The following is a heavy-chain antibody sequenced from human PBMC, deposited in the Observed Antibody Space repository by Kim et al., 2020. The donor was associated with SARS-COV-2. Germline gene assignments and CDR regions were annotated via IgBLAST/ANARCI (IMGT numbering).Heavy chain of an antibody. J-gene: IGHJ4*02. CDR2: INVGNGNR. CDR1: GYTFTTYV. D-gene: IGHD3-22*01. Sequence: ASVKVSCKASGYTFTTYVMHWVRQAPGQRIEWMGWINVGNGNRTYAQKFQGRVTITRDTSASTAYMELSSLRSEDTAVYYCARDLSYDSSGYYTGVEDWGQGTLVTVSS. V-gene: IGHV1-3*01. CDR3: ARDLSYDSSGYYTGVED.